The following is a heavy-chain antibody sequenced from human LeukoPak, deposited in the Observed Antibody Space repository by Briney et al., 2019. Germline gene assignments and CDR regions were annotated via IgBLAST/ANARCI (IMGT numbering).Heavy chain of an antibody. J-gene: IGHJ3*02. CDR2: IRYDGSSK. V-gene: IGHV3-30*02. Sequence: PGGSLRLSCAASGVTSRTYGIHWVRQAPGKGLEGGAFIRYDGSSKYYADSVRGRFTTSRDSSRNTVYLQMNSLRAEATAVYYCVKERGDHFEAFDIWGLGTMVTVSS. CDR3: VKERGDHFEAFDI. D-gene: IGHD3-10*01. CDR1: GVTSRTYG.